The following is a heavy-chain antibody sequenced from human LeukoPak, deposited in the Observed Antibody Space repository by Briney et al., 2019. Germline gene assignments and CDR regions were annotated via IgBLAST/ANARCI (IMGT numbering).Heavy chain of an antibody. CDR3: ARALRFYCSSTSCSPFDP. D-gene: IGHD2-2*01. CDR2: ISSSGSTI. CDR1: GFTFSDYY. J-gene: IGHJ5*02. V-gene: IGHV3-11*04. Sequence: PGGSLRLSCAASGFTFSDYYMSWIRQAPGKGLEWVSYISSSGSTIYYADSVKGRFTISRDNAKNSLYLQMNSLRAGDTAVYYCARALRFYCSSTSCSPFDPWGQGTLVTVSS.